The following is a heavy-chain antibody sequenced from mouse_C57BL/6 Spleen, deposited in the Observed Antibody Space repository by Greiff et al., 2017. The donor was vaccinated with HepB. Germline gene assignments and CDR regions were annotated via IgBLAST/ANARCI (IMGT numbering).Heavy chain of an antibody. Sequence: EVKLQESGGGLVQPGGSMKLSCVASGFTFSNYWMNWVRQSPEKGLEWVAQIRLKSDNYATHYAESVKGRFTISRDDSKSSVYLQMNNLRAEDTGIYYCTAWDSDYDVPFAYWGQGTLVTVSA. V-gene: IGHV6-3*01. CDR2: IRLKSDNYAT. D-gene: IGHD2-4*01. J-gene: IGHJ3*01. CDR1: GFTFSNYW. CDR3: TAWDSDYDVPFAY.